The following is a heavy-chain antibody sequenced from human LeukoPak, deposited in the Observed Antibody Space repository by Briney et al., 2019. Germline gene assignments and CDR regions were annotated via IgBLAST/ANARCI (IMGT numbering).Heavy chain of an antibody. CDR3: AKVTSLRGVVASSFDY. J-gene: IGHJ4*02. CDR1: GFTFSSYW. V-gene: IGHV3-7*03. D-gene: IGHD2-15*01. CDR2: IKQDGSEK. Sequence: HPGGSLRLSCAASGFTFSSYWMSWVRQAPGKGLEWVANIKQDGSEKYYVDSVKGRFTISRDNAKNSLYLQMNSLRAEDTAVYYCAKVTSLRGVVASSFDYWGQGTLVTVSS.